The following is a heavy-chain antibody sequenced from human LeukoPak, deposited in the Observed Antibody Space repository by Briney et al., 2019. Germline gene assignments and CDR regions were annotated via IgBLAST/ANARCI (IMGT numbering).Heavy chain of an antibody. CDR1: GGSISGYY. D-gene: IGHD3-9*01. CDR3: AREHYVILTGLYIDAFDI. Sequence: KPSETLSLTCTVSGGSISGYYWSWIRQPPGKGLEWIGYIYYSGSTNYNPSLKSRVTISVDTSKNEFSLKLSSVTAAATAVYYRAREHYVILTGLYIDAFDIWGQGTRVTVSS. CDR2: IYYSGST. J-gene: IGHJ3*02. V-gene: IGHV4-59*01.